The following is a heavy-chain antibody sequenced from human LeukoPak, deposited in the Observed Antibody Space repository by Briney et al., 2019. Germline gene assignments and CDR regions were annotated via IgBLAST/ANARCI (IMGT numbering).Heavy chain of an antibody. CDR1: GYTFTSYY. CDR2: INPSGGSI. J-gene: IGHJ1*01. CDR3: ARDLYYGSAQPIQH. V-gene: IGHV1-46*01. Sequence: VASVKVSCKASGYTFTSYYMHWVRQAPGQGLEWMGIINPSGGSIRYAQKFQGRVTMTTDTSTSTAYMELRSLRSDDTAVYYCARDLYYGSAQPIQHWGQGTLVTVSS. D-gene: IGHD3-10*01.